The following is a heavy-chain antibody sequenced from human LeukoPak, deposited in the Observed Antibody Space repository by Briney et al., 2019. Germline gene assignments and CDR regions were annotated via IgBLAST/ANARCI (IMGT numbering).Heavy chain of an antibody. CDR1: GGSFSGYY. J-gene: IGHJ4*02. V-gene: IGHV4-34*01. CDR2: INHSGST. CDR3: ARGRRGSYKGFDY. Sequence: SETLSLTCAVYGGSFSGYYWGWIRQPPGKGLEWIGEINHSGSTNYNPSLKSRVTISVDTSKNQFSLKLSPVTAADTAVYYCARGRRGSYKGFDYWGQGTLVTVSS. D-gene: IGHD1-26*01.